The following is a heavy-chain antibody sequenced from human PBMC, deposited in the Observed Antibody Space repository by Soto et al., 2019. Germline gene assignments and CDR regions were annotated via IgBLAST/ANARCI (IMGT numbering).Heavy chain of an antibody. D-gene: IGHD3-10*01. CDR3: ARVVYGSGNYYTGPSAFAI. V-gene: IGHV1-69*06. J-gene: IGHJ3*02. CDR2: TIPVFNTA. CDR1: GGTLSDHG. Sequence: QVQLEQSGAEVKKPGSSVKVSCKASGGTLSDHGVAWLRQAPGHGLEWMGGTIPVFNTAKYAQKFQGRVTVTADKFTNIAYMELSSLRSEDTAFYFCARVVYGSGNYYTGPSAFAIWGQGTMVIVSS.